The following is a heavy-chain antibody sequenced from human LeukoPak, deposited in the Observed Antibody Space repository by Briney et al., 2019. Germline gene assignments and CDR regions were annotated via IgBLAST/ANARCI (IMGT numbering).Heavy chain of an antibody. J-gene: IGHJ3*01. CDR1: GGSFSGYY. CDR3: ARRWVYDKRAFDA. CDR2: INHSGST. Sequence: SETLSLTCAVYGGSFSGYYWSWIRQPPGKGLEWIGEINHSGSTNYNPSLKSRVTISVDTSKNQFSLKLSSVTAADTAVYYCARRWVYDKRAFDAWGQGTMVTVSS. V-gene: IGHV4-34*01. D-gene: IGHD3-16*01.